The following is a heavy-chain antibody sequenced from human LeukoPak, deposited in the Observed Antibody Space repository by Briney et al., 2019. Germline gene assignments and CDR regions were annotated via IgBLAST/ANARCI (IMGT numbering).Heavy chain of an antibody. CDR3: ATPRGGYYANYYYGMDV. J-gene: IGHJ6*02. V-gene: IGHV4-34*01. CDR1: GGSFSGYY. CDR2: INHSGST. D-gene: IGHD3-22*01. Sequence: SETLSLTCAVYGGSFSGYYWSWIRQPPGKGLEWIGKINHSGSTNYNPSLKSRVTISVDTSKNQFSLKLSSVTAAGTAVYYCATPRGGYYANYYYGMDVWGQGTTVTVSS.